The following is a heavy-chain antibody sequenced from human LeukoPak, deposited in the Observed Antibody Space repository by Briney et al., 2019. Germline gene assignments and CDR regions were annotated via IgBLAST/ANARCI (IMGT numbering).Heavy chain of an antibody. J-gene: IGHJ4*02. Sequence: SETLSLTCAVYGGSFSGYSWNWIRQPPVKGLEWIGEINHSGGTNYNPSLKSRVTISVDTSKNQFSLKLSSVTAADTAVYYCARHGRIAARTRGLFDYWGQGTLVTVSS. D-gene: IGHD6-6*01. CDR3: ARHGRIAARTRGLFDY. CDR1: GGSFSGYS. CDR2: INHSGGT. V-gene: IGHV4-34*01.